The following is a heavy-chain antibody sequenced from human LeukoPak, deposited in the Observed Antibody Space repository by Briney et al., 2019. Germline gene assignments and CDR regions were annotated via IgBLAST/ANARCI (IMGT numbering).Heavy chain of an antibody. CDR2: IFYSGST. CDR3: AREGITIFGVVTIINNWFDP. V-gene: IGHV4-38-2*02. CDR1: GYSISSAYY. J-gene: IGHJ5*02. Sequence: SETLSLTRTVSGYSISSAYYWGWIRQPPGKGLEWIGNIFYSGSTYYSPSLKSRVTISVDTSKNQFSLKLSSVTAADTAVYYCAREGITIFGVVTIINNWFDPWGQGTLVTVSS. D-gene: IGHD3-3*01.